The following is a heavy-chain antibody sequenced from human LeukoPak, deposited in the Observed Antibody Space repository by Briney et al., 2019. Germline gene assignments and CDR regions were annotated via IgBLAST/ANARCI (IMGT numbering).Heavy chain of an antibody. Sequence: GGSLRLSCAASGFTFDDHGMNWVRQAPGKGLEWVSGINWNGGSTFYADSVKGRFTISRDNAKNALYLQMNSLTVEDTALYHCARDRSYGSFDFWGQGTLVTVSS. V-gene: IGHV3-20*01. D-gene: IGHD5-18*01. J-gene: IGHJ4*02. CDR2: INWNGGST. CDR1: GFTFDDHG. CDR3: ARDRSYGSFDF.